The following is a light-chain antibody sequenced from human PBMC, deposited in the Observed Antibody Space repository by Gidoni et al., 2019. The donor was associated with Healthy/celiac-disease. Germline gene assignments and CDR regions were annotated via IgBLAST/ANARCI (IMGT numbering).Light chain of an antibody. CDR3: QQRSNWPIT. V-gene: IGKV3-11*01. CDR2: DAS. CDR1: QSVSSY. J-gene: IGKJ5*01. Sequence: MVLTQSTATLSLSPGERATLSCRASQSVSSYLAWYQQKPGQAPSLLIYDASNRATGIPARFSGSGSGTDFTLTISSLEPEDFAVYYCQQRSNWPITFGQGTRLEIK.